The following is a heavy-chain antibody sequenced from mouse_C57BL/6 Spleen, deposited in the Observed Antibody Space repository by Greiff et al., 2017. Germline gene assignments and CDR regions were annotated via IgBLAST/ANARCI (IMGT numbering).Heavy chain of an antibody. V-gene: IGHV1-80*01. D-gene: IGHD2-12*01. Sequence: QVQLQQSGAELVKPGASVKISCKASGYAFSSYWKNWVKQRPGKGLEWIGQMYPGDGDINYNGKFKGKATLTADKSSRTAYMQLSSLTSEDSAVYFCARYYSSGYAMDYWGQGTSVTVSS. J-gene: IGHJ4*01. CDR3: ARYYSSGYAMDY. CDR2: MYPGDGDI. CDR1: GYAFSSYW.